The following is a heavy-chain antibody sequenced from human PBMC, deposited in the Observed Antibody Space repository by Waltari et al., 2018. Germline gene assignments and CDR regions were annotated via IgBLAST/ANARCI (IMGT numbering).Heavy chain of an antibody. Sequence: QVQLQESGPGLVRPSQTLSLTCTVSGGSISSGSVYWTWIRQPAGKGLEWVGHIVKSGSTKYNPSLKSRVSVSLDTSENQFSLRLSSVTAADTAGYYCARDEARYYDIMTGGGYYGLDVWGQGTTVTVSS. V-gene: IGHV4-61*02. J-gene: IGHJ6*02. D-gene: IGHD3-9*01. CDR2: IVKSGST. CDR3: ARDEARYYDIMTGGGYYGLDV. CDR1: GGSISSGSVY.